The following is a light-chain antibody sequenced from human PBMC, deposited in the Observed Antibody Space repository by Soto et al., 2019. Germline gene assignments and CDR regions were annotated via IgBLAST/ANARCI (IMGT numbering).Light chain of an antibody. Sequence: DIQMTQSPSSLSASVGDRVTITCRTGQSISDHLNWYQHKPGKAPKLLIYAASSLHSGVPSRFSGSGSGTHFTLTISRLQPEDSATFYCQQSFTTPTFGQGTKVEIK. CDR3: QQSFTTPT. CDR1: QSISDH. V-gene: IGKV1-39*01. CDR2: AAS. J-gene: IGKJ1*01.